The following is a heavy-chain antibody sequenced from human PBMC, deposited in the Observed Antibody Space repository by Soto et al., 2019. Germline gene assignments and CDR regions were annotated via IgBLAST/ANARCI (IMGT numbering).Heavy chain of an antibody. CDR3: ASRYSNAPHYYYYGMDV. CDR1: GYSFTSYW. J-gene: IGHJ6*02. CDR2: IDPSDSYT. V-gene: IGHV5-10-1*01. Sequence: RGESLKISCKGSGYSFTSYWIRWVRQMPGKGLEWMGRIDPSDSYTNYSPSFQGHVTISADKSISTAYLQWSSLKASDTAMYYCASRYSNAPHYYYYGMDVWGQGTTVTVSS. D-gene: IGHD4-4*01.